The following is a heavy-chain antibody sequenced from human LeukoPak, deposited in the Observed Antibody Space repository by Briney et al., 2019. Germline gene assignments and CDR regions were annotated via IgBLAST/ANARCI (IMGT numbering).Heavy chain of an antibody. D-gene: IGHD3-16*01. CDR2: ISNSGDSA. J-gene: IGHJ3*02. CDR1: GFTFSSSG. CDR3: AKNTAPLGGAFDI. Sequence: GGSLRLSCAASGFTFSSSGMSWVRQAPGKGLDWVAAISNSGDSAYYADSVKGQFTISRDNSKNTLYLQMRSLRAEDTALYYCAKNTAPLGGAFDIWGQGTMVTVSS. V-gene: IGHV3-23*01.